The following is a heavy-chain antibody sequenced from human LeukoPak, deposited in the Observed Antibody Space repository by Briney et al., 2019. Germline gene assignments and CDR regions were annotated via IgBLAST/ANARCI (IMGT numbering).Heavy chain of an antibody. CDR3: AKDTHNIAVAIDAFDI. V-gene: IGHV3-21*04. J-gene: IGHJ3*02. Sequence: GGSLRLSCAASGFTFSRYSMSCVRQAPGKGLEWVSSISTSSSYIYYADSVKGRFTISRDNAKNSLYLQMTSLRAEDTAVYYCAKDTHNIAVAIDAFDIWGQGTMVTVSS. D-gene: IGHD6-19*01. CDR2: ISTSSSYI. CDR1: GFTFSRYS.